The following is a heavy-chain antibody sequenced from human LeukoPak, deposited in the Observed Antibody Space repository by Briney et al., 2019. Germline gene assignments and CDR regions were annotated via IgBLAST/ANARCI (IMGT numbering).Heavy chain of an antibody. CDR1: GFTFSSYG. J-gene: IGHJ6*02. Sequence: GGSLRLSCAASGFTFSSYGMHWVRQAPGKGLEWVAVIWYDGSNKYYADSVKGRFTISRDNSKNTLYLQMNSLRAEDTAVYYCAKDKMYYYDSSGPYYYYYGMDVWGQGTTVTVSS. D-gene: IGHD3-22*01. CDR2: IWYDGSNK. V-gene: IGHV3-30*02. CDR3: AKDKMYYYDSSGPYYYYYGMDV.